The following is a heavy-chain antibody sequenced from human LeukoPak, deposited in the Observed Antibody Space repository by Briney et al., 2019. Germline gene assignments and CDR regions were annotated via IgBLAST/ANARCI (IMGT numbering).Heavy chain of an antibody. V-gene: IGHV3-21*06. CDR3: AKLDRGDYSSTPVPYCNYYMNV. CDR1: GFTFSYYS. CDR2: INSSSNLI. Sequence: NSGGTLSLSCAASGFTFSYYSMTWVRQAPGRGLKWVSCINSSSNLIFYSDSARGRLTIDTDNAKNLLYLHMNSLRVEDTAVYYCAKLDRGDYSSTPVPYCNYYMNVWGKGTTVTVSS. D-gene: IGHD6-13*01. J-gene: IGHJ6*03.